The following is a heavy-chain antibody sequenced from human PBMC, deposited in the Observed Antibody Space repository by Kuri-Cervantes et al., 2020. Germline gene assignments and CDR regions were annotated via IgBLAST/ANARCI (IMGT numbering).Heavy chain of an antibody. J-gene: IGHJ4*02. D-gene: IGHD1-26*01. CDR2: IYSGGST. Sequence: GGSLRLSCAASGFTVSSNYMSWVRQAPGKGLEWVSVIYSGGSTYYADSVKGRFTISRDNAKNSLYLQMNSLRAEDTALYYCAKDIQWELLNYFDYWGQGTLVTVSS. CDR1: GFTVSSNY. V-gene: IGHV3-53*05. CDR3: AKDIQWELLNYFDY.